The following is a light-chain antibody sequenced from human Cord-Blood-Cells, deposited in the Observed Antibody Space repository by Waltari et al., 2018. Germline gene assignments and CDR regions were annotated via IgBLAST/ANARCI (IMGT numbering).Light chain of an antibody. CDR3: QQSYSTWT. CDR2: AAS. J-gene: IGKJ1*01. CDR1: QSISSY. V-gene: IGKV1-39*01. Sequence: DIQMTQSPSSLSASVGDRVTIPCRASQSISSYLNWYQQKPGKAPKLLIYAASSLQSGVPSRFSGSVSGTDFTLTISSLQPEDFATYYCQQSYSTWTFGQGTKVEIK.